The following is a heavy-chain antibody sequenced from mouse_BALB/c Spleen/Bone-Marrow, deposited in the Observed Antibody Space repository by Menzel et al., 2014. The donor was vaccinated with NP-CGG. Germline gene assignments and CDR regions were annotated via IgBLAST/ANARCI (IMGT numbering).Heavy chain of an antibody. CDR1: GYSFTDYT. Sequence: VQLKHSGPELVKPGASMKISCKASGYSFTDYTMNWVKQSHGKNLEWIGLINPYNGGTTYSQKFKAKATLTVDKSSSTAYMEFLSLTSEDSAVYYCARKYYYAMDFWGQGTSVTVSS. CDR3: ARKYYYAMDF. CDR2: INPYNGGT. V-gene: IGHV1-18*01. J-gene: IGHJ4*01.